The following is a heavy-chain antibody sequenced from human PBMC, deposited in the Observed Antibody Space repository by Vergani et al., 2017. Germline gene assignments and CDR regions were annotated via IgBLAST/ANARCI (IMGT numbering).Heavy chain of an antibody. CDR3: AREYCSSTSCYESGMDV. D-gene: IGHD2-2*01. J-gene: IGHJ6*02. Sequence: QVQLVQSGAEVKKPGASVKVSCKASGYTFTSYGISWVRQAPGQGLEWMGWISAYNGNTNLAQKLQGRVTMTTDTSTSTAYMELRSLRSDDTAVYYCAREYCSSTSCYESGMDVWGQGTTVTVSS. V-gene: IGHV1-18*01. CDR1: GYTFTSYG. CDR2: ISAYNGNT.